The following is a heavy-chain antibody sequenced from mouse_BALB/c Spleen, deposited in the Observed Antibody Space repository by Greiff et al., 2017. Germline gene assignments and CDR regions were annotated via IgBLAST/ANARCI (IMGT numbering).Heavy chain of an antibody. D-gene: IGHD2-3*01. CDR3: AKKYDGYYYFDY. J-gene: IGHJ2*01. CDR2: INPGSGGT. Sequence: VKLMESGAELVRPGTSVKVSCKASGYAFTNYLIEWVKQRPGQGLEWIGVINPGSGGTNYNEKFKGKATLTADKSSSTAYMQLSSLTSDDSAVYFCAKKYDGYYYFDYWGQGTTLTVSS. CDR1: GYAFTNYL. V-gene: IGHV1-54*01.